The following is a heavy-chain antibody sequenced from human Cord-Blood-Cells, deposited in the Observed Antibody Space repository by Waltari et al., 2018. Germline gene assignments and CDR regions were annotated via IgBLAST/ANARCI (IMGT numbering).Heavy chain of an antibody. CDR3: ARGTGYSSSWYPDAFDI. CDR1: GYTFTGYS. Sequence: QVQLVQSGAEVKKPGASVKVSCKASGYTFTGYSMPWVRQAPGQRLEWMGWINPNSGGTNYAQKFQGWVTMTRDTSISTAYMELSRLRSDDTAVYYCARGTGYSSSWYPDAFDIWGQGTMVTVSS. CDR2: INPNSGGT. V-gene: IGHV1-2*04. D-gene: IGHD6-13*01. J-gene: IGHJ3*02.